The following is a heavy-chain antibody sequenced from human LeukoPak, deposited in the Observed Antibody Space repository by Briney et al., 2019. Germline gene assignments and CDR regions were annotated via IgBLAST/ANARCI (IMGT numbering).Heavy chain of an antibody. V-gene: IGHV5-51*01. J-gene: IGHJ4*02. CDR2: IYPGDSDT. CDR1: GYSFTSYW. Sequence: GESLKISCKGSGYSFTSYWIGWVRQMPGKGLEWMGIIYPGDSDTRYSPSFQGQVTISADKSISTAYLQWSSLKASDTAMYYCARNRYPGGNPRSFDYWGQGTLVTVSS. D-gene: IGHD4-23*01. CDR3: ARNRYPGGNPRSFDY.